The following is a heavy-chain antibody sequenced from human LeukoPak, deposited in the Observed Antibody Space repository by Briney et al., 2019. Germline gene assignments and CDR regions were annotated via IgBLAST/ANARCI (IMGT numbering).Heavy chain of an antibody. CDR3: AKVVTTDAFDI. D-gene: IGHD5-12*01. J-gene: IGHJ3*02. CDR2: ISYDGSNK. CDR1: GFTFSSYG. V-gene: IGHV3-30*18. Sequence: GGSLRLSCAASGFTFSSYGMHWVRQAPGKGLEWVAVISYDGSNKYYADSVKGRSTISRDNSKNTLYLQMNSLRAEDTAVYYCAKVVTTDAFDIWGQGTMVTVSS.